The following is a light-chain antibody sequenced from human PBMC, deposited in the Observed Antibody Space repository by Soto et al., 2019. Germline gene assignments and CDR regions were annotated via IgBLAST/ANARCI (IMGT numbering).Light chain of an antibody. V-gene: IGKV1-33*01. CDR2: DAS. Sequence: DIQMTQCPSSLSSSVGDRVTITCQASQNINNYLNWYQQKPGRAPKLLIYDASNLEAGVPSRFRGSGSGTDFTFTISRLQPEDIATYYCQQYENRPTFGQGTRLEI. CDR1: QNINNY. CDR3: QQYENRPT. J-gene: IGKJ5*01.